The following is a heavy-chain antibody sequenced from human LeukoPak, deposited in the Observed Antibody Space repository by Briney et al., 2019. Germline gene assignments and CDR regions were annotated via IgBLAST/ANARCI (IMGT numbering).Heavy chain of an antibody. CDR3: ARDRGGGIAVAGHYYYHGMDV. D-gene: IGHD6-13*01. CDR1: GGSISGFD. Sequence: SETLSLTCTVSGGSISGFDWSWIRQPAGKGLEWVGRMYTCRSTNYSHSLKSRVTMSVDTSKNQFSLTVTSVTAADTAVYYCARDRGGGIAVAGHYYYHGMDVWGQGTTVTVSS. CDR2: MYTCRST. J-gene: IGHJ6*02. V-gene: IGHV4-4*07.